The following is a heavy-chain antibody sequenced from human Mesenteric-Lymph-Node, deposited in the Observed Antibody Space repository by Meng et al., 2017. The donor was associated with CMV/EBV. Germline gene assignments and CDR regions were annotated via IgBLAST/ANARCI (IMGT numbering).Heavy chain of an antibody. CDR2: IGGSGTYI. D-gene: IGHD6-6*01. Sequence: GESLKISCAASGFNVRANYMAWVRQAPGKGLEWVSTIGGSGTYIWYSDSVKGRFTISRDNSKNTLYLQMNSLRTDDTAVYYCAKVWLEYSSSTEDYWGQGTLVTVSS. CDR3: AKVWLEYSSSTEDY. V-gene: IGHV3-21*01. CDR1: GFNVRANY. J-gene: IGHJ4*02.